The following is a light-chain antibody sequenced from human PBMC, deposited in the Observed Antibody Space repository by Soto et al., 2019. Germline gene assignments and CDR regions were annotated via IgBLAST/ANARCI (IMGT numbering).Light chain of an antibody. CDR3: QQYNSYPWT. J-gene: IGKJ1*01. CDR2: GAS. CDR1: QSVSTN. V-gene: IGKV3-15*01. Sequence: EIVMTQSPATLSVSPGERASLSCRASQSVSTNLAWYQQKPAQAPRLLIYGASTRATGIPARFSGGGSGTEFTLTISSLQSADFAVYYCQQYNSYPWTFGQGTKVEIK.